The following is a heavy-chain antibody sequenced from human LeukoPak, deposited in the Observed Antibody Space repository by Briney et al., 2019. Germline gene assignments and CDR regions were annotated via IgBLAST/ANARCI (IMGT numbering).Heavy chain of an antibody. V-gene: IGHV3-15*07. CDR2: IKRKAVGGTA. J-gene: IGHJ3*01. D-gene: IGHD3-9*01. CDR1: GFTFSSYA. CDR3: ARDWYHAFDF. Sequence: GGSLRLSCAASGFTFSSYAMHWVRQAPGKGLEWVARIKRKAVGGTADYAAPVKGRFTISRDDSENMLYLQMNSLKIEDTAVYYCARDWYHAFDFWGQGTTVTVSS.